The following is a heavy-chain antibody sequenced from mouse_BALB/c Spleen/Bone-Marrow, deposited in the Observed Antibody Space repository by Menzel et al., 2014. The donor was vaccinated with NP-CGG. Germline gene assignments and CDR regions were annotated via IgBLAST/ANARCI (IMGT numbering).Heavy chain of an antibody. D-gene: IGHD1-1*01. CDR2: INPYNGGT. CDR1: GYSFTGCT. Sequence: VQLQQSGPELVKPGSSMKISCKASGYSFTGCTMNWVKQSHGKNLEWVGLINPYNGGTSYNQKFKGKATLTVNKSSSTAYMELLSLTSEDSAVYYCARENYGSSYGFAYWGQGTQVTVSA. CDR3: ARENYGSSYGFAY. V-gene: IGHV1-31*01. J-gene: IGHJ3*01.